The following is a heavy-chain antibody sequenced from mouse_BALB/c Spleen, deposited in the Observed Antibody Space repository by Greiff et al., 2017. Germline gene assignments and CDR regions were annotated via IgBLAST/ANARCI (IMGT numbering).Heavy chain of an antibody. D-gene: IGHD1-1*01. V-gene: IGHV1-80*01. CDR1: GYAFSSYW. J-gene: IGHJ4*01. Sequence: QVQLKQSGAELVRPGSSVKISCKASGYAFSSYWMNWVKQRPGQGLEWIGQIYPGDGDTNYNGKFKGKATLTADKSSSTAYMQLSSLTSEDSAVYFCARKGYSTVVDYYAMDYWGQGTSVTVSS. CDR3: ARKGYSTVVDYYAMDY. CDR2: IYPGDGDT.